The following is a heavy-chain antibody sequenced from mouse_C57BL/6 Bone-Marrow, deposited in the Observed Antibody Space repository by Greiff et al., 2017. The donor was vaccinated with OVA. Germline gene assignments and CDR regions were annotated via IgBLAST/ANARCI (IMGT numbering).Heavy chain of an antibody. CDR1: GFTFSSYA. D-gene: IGHD1-1*01. J-gene: IGHJ4*01. CDR2: ISDGGSYT. CDR3: AREGNLLQPMDY. Sequence: EVKLVESGGGLVKPGGSLKLSCAASGFTFSSYAMSWVRQTPEKRLEWVATISDGGSYTYYPDNVKGRFTISRDNAKNNLYLQMRHLKSEDTAMYDCAREGNLLQPMDYWGQGTSVTVSS. V-gene: IGHV5-4*01.